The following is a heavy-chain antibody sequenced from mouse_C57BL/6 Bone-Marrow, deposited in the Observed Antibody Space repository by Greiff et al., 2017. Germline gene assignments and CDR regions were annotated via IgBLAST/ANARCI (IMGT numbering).Heavy chain of an antibody. V-gene: IGHV5-4*03. J-gene: IGHJ3*01. Sequence: EVMLVESGGGLVKPGGSLKLSCAASGFTFSSYAMSWVRQTPEKRLEWVATISDGGSYTYYPDNVKGRFTISRDNAKNNLYLQMSHLKSEDTAMYYFARALWAWFAYWGQGTLVTVSA. D-gene: IGHD1-1*02. CDR2: ISDGGSYT. CDR1: GFTFSSYA. CDR3: ARALWAWFAY.